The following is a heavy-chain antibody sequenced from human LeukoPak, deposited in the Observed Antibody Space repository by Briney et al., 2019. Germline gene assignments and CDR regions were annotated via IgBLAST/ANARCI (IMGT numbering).Heavy chain of an antibody. Sequence: GGSLRLSCAASGFTFSTYGIHWVRQAPGKGPEWVAFIRYDGANKWYADSVKGRFAISRDNSKNMLYLQMNSLRAEDTAVYHCAKDRDYGDYPSAYYYYMDVWGKGTTVTVSS. CDR2: IRYDGANK. D-gene: IGHD4-17*01. J-gene: IGHJ6*03. CDR3: AKDRDYGDYPSAYYYYMDV. V-gene: IGHV3-30*02. CDR1: GFTFSTYG.